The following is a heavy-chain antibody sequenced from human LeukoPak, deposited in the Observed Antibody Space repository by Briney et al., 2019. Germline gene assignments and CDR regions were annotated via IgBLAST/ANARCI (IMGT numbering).Heavy chain of an antibody. Sequence: PSETLSLTCAVYGGSLSGYYGSWIRQPPGKGLEWIGEINHSGSTNYNPSLKSRVTISVDTSKNQFSLKLSSVTAADTAVYYCARVGTMIDIWGQGTMVTVSS. CDR2: INHSGST. CDR3: ARVGTMIDI. D-gene: IGHD3-22*01. J-gene: IGHJ3*02. CDR1: GGSLSGYY. V-gene: IGHV4-34*01.